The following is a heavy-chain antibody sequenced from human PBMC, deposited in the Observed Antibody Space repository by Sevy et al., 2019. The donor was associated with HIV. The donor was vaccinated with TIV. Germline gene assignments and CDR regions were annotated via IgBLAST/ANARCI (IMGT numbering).Heavy chain of an antibody. CDR1: GFTFSSYG. V-gene: IGHV3-30*18. CDR2: ISYDGSNK. Sequence: GESLKISCAASGFTFSSYGMHWVRQAPGKGLEWVAVISYDGSNKYYADSVKGRFTISRDNSKNTLYLQMNSLRAEDTAVYYCAKCEDWFGELDYYGMDVWGQGTTVTVSS. CDR3: AKCEDWFGELDYYGMDV. J-gene: IGHJ6*02. D-gene: IGHD3-10*01.